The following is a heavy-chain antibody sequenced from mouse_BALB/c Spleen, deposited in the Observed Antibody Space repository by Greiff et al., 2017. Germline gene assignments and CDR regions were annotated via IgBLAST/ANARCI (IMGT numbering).Heavy chain of an antibody. CDR3: ARGGYYAMDY. J-gene: IGHJ4*01. Sequence: EVMLVESGGGLVQPGGSRKLSCAASGFTFSSFGMHWVRQAPEKGLEWVAYISSGSSTIYYADTVKGRCTISRDNPKNTLFLQMTSLRSEDTAMYYCARGGYYAMDYWGQGTSVTVSS. CDR2: ISSGSSTI. V-gene: IGHV5-17*02. CDR1: GFTFSSFG.